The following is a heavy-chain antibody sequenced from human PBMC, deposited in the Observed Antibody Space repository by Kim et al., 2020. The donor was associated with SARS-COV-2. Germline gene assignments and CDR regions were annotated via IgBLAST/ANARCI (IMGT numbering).Heavy chain of an antibody. CDR2: ETIT. J-gene: IGHJ4*02. V-gene: IGHV3-74*01. Sequence: ETITNYGDSVKGRFIISRDNTKNTLYLQMNSLKVEDTAIYYCAREDESIDYWGQGILVTVSS. CDR3: AREDESIDY.